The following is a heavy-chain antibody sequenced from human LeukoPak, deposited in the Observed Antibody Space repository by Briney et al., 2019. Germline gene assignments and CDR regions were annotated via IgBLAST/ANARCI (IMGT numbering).Heavy chain of an antibody. CDR2: ISYDGSNK. CDR1: GFTFSSYA. J-gene: IGHJ6*02. Sequence: GGSLRLSCAASGFTFSSYAMHWVRQAPGKGLEWVAVISYDGSNKYYADSVKGRFTISRDNSRNTLHLQMNSLRAEDTAVYSCARDSGSNYGMDVWGHGTTVTVSS. D-gene: IGHD3-10*01. CDR3: ARDSGSNYGMDV. V-gene: IGHV3-30*03.